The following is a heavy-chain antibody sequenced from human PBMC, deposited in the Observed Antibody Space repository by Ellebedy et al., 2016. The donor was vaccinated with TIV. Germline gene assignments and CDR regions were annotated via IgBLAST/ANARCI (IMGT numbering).Heavy chain of an antibody. CDR1: GFTFGDYA. D-gene: IGHD3-9*01. J-gene: IGHJ3*02. V-gene: IGHV3-49*03. Sequence: GESLKISCPASGFTFGDYAMSWFRQAPGKGLEWVGFIRSKAYGGTTEYAASVKGRFTISRDDSKSIAYLQLNSLKTEDTAVYYCTRHRGILTGWGYPDGFDIWGQGTVVTVSS. CDR2: IRSKAYGGTT. CDR3: TRHRGILTGWGYPDGFDI.